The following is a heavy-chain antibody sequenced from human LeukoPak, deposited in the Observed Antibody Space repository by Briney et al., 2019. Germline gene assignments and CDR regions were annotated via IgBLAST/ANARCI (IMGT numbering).Heavy chain of an antibody. D-gene: IGHD5-18*01. CDR2: IIPILGTA. J-gene: IGHJ4*02. CDR1: GYTFTSYD. Sequence: ASVKVSCKASGYTFTSYDINWVRQATGQGLEWMGGIIPILGTANYAQKFQGRVTITADKSTSTAYMELSSLRSGDTAVYYCAGSGYSYGDFDYWGQGTLVTVSS. V-gene: IGHV1-69*10. CDR3: AGSGYSYGDFDY.